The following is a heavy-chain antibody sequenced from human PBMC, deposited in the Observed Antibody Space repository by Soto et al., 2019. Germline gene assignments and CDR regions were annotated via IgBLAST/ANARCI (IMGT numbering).Heavy chain of an antibody. J-gene: IGHJ4*02. D-gene: IGHD6-13*01. V-gene: IGHV1-69*02. Sequence: QVQLVQSGAEVKKPGSSVKVSCKASGGTFSSYTISWVRQAPGQGLEWMGRIIPILGIANYAQKFQGRVTITADKSTSTAYMELSSPRSEDTAVYYCARGRDSSSWFDYWGQGTLVTVSS. CDR2: IIPILGIA. CDR3: ARGRDSSSWFDY. CDR1: GGTFSSYT.